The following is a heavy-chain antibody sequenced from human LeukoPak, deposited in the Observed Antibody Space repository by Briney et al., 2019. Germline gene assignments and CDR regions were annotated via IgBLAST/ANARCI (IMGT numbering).Heavy chain of an antibody. CDR1: GVTFSSYA. CDR3: ARDGDYHILTGYYTHSYYAMHV. Sequence: PGGSLRLSCAASGVTFSSYAMHWVRQAPGKGLEWVAVISYDGSNKYYADSVPGRFTISRANSTTTLYLQMNSLSAEDTAVYYCARDGDYHILTGYYTHSYYAMHVWGQGTTVTVSS. CDR2: ISYDGSNK. J-gene: IGHJ6*02. D-gene: IGHD3-9*01. V-gene: IGHV3-30*04.